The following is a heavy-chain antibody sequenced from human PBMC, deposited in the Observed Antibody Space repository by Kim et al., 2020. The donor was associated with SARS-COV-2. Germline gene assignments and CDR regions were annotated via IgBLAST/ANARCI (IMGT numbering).Heavy chain of an antibody. Sequence: GGSLRLSCAASGFTFSDHYMDWVRQAPGKGLEWVGRTRNKANSYTTEYAASVKGRFTISRDDSKNSLYLQMNSLKTEDTAVYYCARVVVVAVAGNWFDPWGQGTLVTVSS. V-gene: IGHV3-72*01. J-gene: IGHJ5*02. CDR3: ARVVVVAVAGNWFDP. D-gene: IGHD6-19*01. CDR2: TRNKANSYTT. CDR1: GFTFSDHY.